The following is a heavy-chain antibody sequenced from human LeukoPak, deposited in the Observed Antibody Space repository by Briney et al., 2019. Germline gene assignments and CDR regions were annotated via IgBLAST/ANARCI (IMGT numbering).Heavy chain of an antibody. D-gene: IGHD1-26*01. J-gene: IGHJ4*02. Sequence: GGSLRLSCAASGFTFSTYTMNWVRQAPGKGLEWVSSISSRSSYIYYADSVKGRFTISRDNAKNSLYLQMNSLRAEDTAVYYCARDQYSGSYLWDYWGQGTLVTVSS. V-gene: IGHV3-21*01. CDR3: ARDQYSGSYLWDY. CDR1: GFTFSTYT. CDR2: ISSRSSYI.